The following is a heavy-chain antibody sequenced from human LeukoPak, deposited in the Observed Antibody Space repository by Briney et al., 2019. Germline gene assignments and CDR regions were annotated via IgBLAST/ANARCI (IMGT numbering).Heavy chain of an antibody. CDR1: GFTFSSYA. Sequence: GGSLRLSCAASGFTFSSYAMHWVRQAPGKGLEWVAVIWYDGSNKYYADSVKGRFTISRDNSKNTLDLQMNSLRAEDTAVYYCARSQGTFFGSGDYRGFDFWGQGTLVTVSS. V-gene: IGHV3-33*01. CDR3: ARSQGTFFGSGDYRGFDF. D-gene: IGHD3-10*01. J-gene: IGHJ4*02. CDR2: IWYDGSNK.